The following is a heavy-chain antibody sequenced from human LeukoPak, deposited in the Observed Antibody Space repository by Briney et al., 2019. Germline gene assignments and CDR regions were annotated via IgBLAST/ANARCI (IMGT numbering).Heavy chain of an antibody. J-gene: IGHJ6*02. V-gene: IGHV3-30-3*01. CDR2: ISYAGSNN. D-gene: IGHD3-10*01. Sequence: GGSLRLSCAASGFTFSSYTMDWVRQAPGKGLEWVARISYAGSNNYYADSVKGRFTISSDSPKNTLYLQMDSLRAEDTAVYYCARAAHTTYVLGRYYYYAMDVWAKGPRSPSP. CDR1: GFTFSSYT. CDR3: ARAAHTTYVLGRYYYYAMDV.